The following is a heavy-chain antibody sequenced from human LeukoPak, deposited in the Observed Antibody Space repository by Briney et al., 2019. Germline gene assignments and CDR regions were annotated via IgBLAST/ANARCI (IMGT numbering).Heavy chain of an antibody. D-gene: IGHD3-10*01. CDR3: ARGGYYGSGNDFRFDP. J-gene: IGHJ5*02. Sequence: SETLSLTCTVSGGSINSYYGSWIRQPPGEGLEYIGYIHYTGSTNYNPSLKSRVTISVDTSKNQFSLKLSSVTAADTAIYYCARGGYYGSGNDFRFDPWGQGTLVTVSS. V-gene: IGHV4-59*01. CDR1: GGSINSYY. CDR2: IHYTGST.